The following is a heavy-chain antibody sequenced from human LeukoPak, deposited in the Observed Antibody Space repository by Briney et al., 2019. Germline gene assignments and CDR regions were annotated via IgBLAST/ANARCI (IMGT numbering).Heavy chain of an antibody. CDR3: ARQDCSSTSCYLDP. V-gene: IGHV4-39*01. J-gene: IGHJ5*02. D-gene: IGHD2-2*01. Sequence: SETLSLTCTVSGGSISSSSYYWGWIRQPPGKGLEWIGSIYYSGSTYYNPSLKSRVTISVDTSKNQFSLKLSSVTVADTAVYYCARQDCSSTSCYLDPWGQGTLVTVSS. CDR2: IYYSGST. CDR1: GGSISSSSYY.